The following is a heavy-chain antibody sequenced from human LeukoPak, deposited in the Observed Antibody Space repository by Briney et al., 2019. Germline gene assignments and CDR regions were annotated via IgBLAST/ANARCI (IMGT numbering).Heavy chain of an antibody. Sequence: ASVKVSCKASGHTFTGYNIQWVRQAPGQGLEWMGWINPNSGGTIYAQKFLDRVTMTRDTSISTAYMELSRLRSDDTAVYYCARRYCSGGSCYPDYWGQGTLVTVSS. CDR1: GHTFTGYN. J-gene: IGHJ4*02. CDR3: ARRYCSGGSCYPDY. V-gene: IGHV1-2*02. CDR2: INPNSGGT. D-gene: IGHD2-15*01.